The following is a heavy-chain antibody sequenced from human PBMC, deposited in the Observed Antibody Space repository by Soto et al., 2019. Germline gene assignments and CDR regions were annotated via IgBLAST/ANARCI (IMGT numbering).Heavy chain of an antibody. V-gene: IGHV4-34*01. D-gene: IGHD4-17*01. Sequence: SETLSLTCAVYGGSFSGYYWRWIRQPPGKGLEWIGEINHSGSTNYNPSLKSRVTISVDTSKNQFSLKLSSVTAADTAVYYCAGTYGDHRYYYYYYGMDVWGKVTTVTVSS. J-gene: IGHJ6*04. CDR1: GGSFSGYY. CDR2: INHSGST. CDR3: AGTYGDHRYYYYYYGMDV.